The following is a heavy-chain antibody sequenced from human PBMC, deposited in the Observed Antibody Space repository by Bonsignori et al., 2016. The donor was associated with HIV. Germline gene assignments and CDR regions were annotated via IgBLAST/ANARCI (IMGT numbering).Heavy chain of an antibody. Sequence: WIRQPPGKGLEWVSVIYSGGSSTYYADSVKGRFTISRDNSKNTLYLQMNSLRAEDTAVYYCATTMIVRDYWGQGTLVTVSS. D-gene: IGHD3-22*01. V-gene: IGHV3-23*03. J-gene: IGHJ4*02. CDR2: IYSGGSST. CDR3: ATTMIVRDY.